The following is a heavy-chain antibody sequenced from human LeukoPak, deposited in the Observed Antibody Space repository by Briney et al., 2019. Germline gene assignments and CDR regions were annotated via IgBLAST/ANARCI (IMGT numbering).Heavy chain of an antibody. Sequence: GGSLRLSCAASGFTSSSYSMNWVRQAPGKGLEWVSVIYSGGSTYYADSVKGRFTISRDNSKNTLYLQMNSLRAEDTAVYYCARGGSGWASYYFDYWGQGTLVTVSS. CDR2: IYSGGST. J-gene: IGHJ4*02. V-gene: IGHV3-53*01. CDR3: ARGGSGWASYYFDY. CDR1: GFTSSSYS. D-gene: IGHD6-19*01.